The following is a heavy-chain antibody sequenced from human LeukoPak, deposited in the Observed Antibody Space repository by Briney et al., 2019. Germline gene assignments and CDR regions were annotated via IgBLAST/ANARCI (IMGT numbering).Heavy chain of an antibody. CDR3: ARAQDGNSQGAFDI. Sequence: SETLSLTCTVSGGSISSYYWSWIRQPPGKGLEWIGYIYYSGSTNYNPSLKSRVTISVDTSKNQFSLKLSSVTAADTAVYYCARAQDGNSQGAFDIWGQGTMVTVSS. CDR1: GGSISSYY. V-gene: IGHV4-59*01. J-gene: IGHJ3*02. CDR2: IYYSGST. D-gene: IGHD4-23*01.